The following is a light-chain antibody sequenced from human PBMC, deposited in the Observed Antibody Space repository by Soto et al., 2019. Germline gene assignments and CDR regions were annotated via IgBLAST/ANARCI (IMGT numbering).Light chain of an antibody. CDR2: GNN. V-gene: IGLV1-40*01. Sequence: QSVLTQPPSVSGAPGQRVTISCTGSSSNIGAGFDVHWYQQFPGTAPKLVIHGNNNRPSGVPDRFSGSKSGTPASLAITGLQAEDEADYYCQSYDSSLSAPVVFGGGTKLTVL. CDR1: SSNIGAGFD. J-gene: IGLJ2*01. CDR3: QSYDSSLSAPVV.